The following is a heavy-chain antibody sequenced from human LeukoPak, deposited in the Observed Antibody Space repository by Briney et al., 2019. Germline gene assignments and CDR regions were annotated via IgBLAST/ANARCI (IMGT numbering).Heavy chain of an antibody. J-gene: IGHJ6*02. CDR3: AKIKGGYSYGSLDYYYYGMDV. CDR2: ISGSGGST. Sequence: PGGSLRLSCAASGFTFSSYAMSWVRQAPGKGLEWVSAISGSGGSTYYADFVKGRFTISRDNSKNTLYLQMNSLRAEDTAVYYCAKIKGGYSYGSLDYYYYGMDVWGQGTTVTVSS. D-gene: IGHD5-18*01. V-gene: IGHV3-23*01. CDR1: GFTFSSYA.